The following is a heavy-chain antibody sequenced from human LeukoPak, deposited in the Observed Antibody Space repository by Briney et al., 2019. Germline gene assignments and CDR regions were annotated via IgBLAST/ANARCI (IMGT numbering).Heavy chain of an antibody. CDR2: ISNRGDTI. V-gene: IGHV3-11*01. J-gene: IGHJ6*02. Sequence: GGSLRLSCAVSGFTFSDYYMSWIRQAAGKGLEWLSYISNRGDTIYYADSVRGRFTISRDNAKNSLYLQMNSLRAEDTAVYYCARDRPSGYYYSYGMDVWGQGTTVTVSS. CDR3: ARDRPSGYYYSYGMDV. CDR1: GFTFSDYY.